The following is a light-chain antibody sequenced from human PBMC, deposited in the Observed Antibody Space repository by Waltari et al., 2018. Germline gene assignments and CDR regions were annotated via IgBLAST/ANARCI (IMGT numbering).Light chain of an antibody. CDR3: LAWDSNTVV. Sequence: SYALPQPPSVSVSPGPTAAITCSGDKLGNKYTCWFQQKPGQTPLMVIYQDNKRPSGIPERFSGSNSENTATLTISGTQAVDEADYFCLAWDSNTVVFGGGTRLTVL. J-gene: IGLJ3*02. V-gene: IGLV3-1*01. CDR2: QDN. CDR1: KLGNKY.